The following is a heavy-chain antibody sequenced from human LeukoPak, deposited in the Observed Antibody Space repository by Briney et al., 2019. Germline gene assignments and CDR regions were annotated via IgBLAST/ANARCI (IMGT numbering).Heavy chain of an antibody. CDR1: GGSVSTGSYY. CDR2: IHTSGTM. CDR3: ARGILRDYYDSSGVYHRGGVGY. D-gene: IGHD3-22*01. V-gene: IGHV4-61*09. Sequence: SETLSLTCTVSGGSVSTGSYYWSWIRQPAGRGLEWIGHIHTSGTMNYNASLKSRVRISVETSKNQFSLRLSSVTAVEPAMYFCARGILRDYYDSSGVYHRGGVGYWGQGTLVTVSS. J-gene: IGHJ4*02.